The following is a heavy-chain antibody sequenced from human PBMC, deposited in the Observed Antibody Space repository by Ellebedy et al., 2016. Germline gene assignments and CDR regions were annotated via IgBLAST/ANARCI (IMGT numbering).Heavy chain of an antibody. D-gene: IGHD2-8*02. CDR3: ARWISLVDDAFDI. Sequence: SETLSLTXTVSGGSISSYYWSWIRQPPGKGLEWIGYIYYSGSTNYNPSLKSRVTISVDTSKNQFSLKLSSVTAADTAVYYCARWISLVDDAFDIWGQGTMVTVSS. J-gene: IGHJ3*02. CDR2: IYYSGST. V-gene: IGHV4-59*01. CDR1: GGSISSYY.